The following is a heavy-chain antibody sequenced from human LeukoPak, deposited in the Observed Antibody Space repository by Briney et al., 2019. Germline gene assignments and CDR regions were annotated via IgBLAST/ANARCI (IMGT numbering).Heavy chain of an antibody. Sequence: GGSLRLSCAASGFTFSSYSMNWVRQAPGKGLEWVAVIPYDGSNKYYADSVKGRFTISRDNSKNTLYLQMNSLRAEDTAVYYCARDPERIAAAGNFDYWGQGTLVTVSS. J-gene: IGHJ4*02. CDR3: ARDPERIAAAGNFDY. V-gene: IGHV3-30*03. CDR1: GFTFSSYS. CDR2: IPYDGSNK. D-gene: IGHD6-13*01.